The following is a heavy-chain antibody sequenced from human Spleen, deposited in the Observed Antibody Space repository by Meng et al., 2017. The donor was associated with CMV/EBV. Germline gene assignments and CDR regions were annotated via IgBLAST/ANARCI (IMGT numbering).Heavy chain of an antibody. CDR3: TRASGYAQPFDH. D-gene: IGHD5-12*01. V-gene: IGHV1-69*04. J-gene: IGHJ4*02. CDR1: GATFGNQA. CDR2: IMPILAIT. Sequence: SQAAGATFGNQAFNWVRQAPGQGPEWVGQIMPILAITHYAQKLQGRVIITADKSASTIYMELRSLRPEDTAVYYCTRASGYAQPFDHWGQGTLVTVSS.